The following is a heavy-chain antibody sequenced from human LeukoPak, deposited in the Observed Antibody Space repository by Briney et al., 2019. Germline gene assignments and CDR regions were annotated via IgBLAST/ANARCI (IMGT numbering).Heavy chain of an antibody. Sequence: PGGSLRLSCAASGFTFSSYSMNWVRQAPGKGLEWVSYISSSGSTIYYADSVKGRFTISRDNAKNSLYLQMNSLRAEDTAVYYCARELWFGESTYPDYWGQGTLVTVSS. CDR3: ARELWFGESTYPDY. V-gene: IGHV3-48*04. D-gene: IGHD3-10*01. CDR2: ISSSGSTI. CDR1: GFTFSSYS. J-gene: IGHJ4*02.